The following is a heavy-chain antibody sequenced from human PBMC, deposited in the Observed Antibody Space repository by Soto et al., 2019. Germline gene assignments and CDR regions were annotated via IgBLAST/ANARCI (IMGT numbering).Heavy chain of an antibody. Sequence: QVQLVQSGAEVKKPGSSVKVSCTTSGGTISSFGMNWVRQAPGQGLEWMGGIVPIDGSTKYAEKFQGRVTITSDASTSTVYMDLSSLRAEDTAVYYCARSFTKSRRGGVAFDYWGQGPLLTVSP. CDR1: GGTISSFG. J-gene: IGHJ4*02. D-gene: IGHD3-3*01. CDR3: ARSFTKSRRGGVAFDY. CDR2: IVPIDGST. V-gene: IGHV1-69*01.